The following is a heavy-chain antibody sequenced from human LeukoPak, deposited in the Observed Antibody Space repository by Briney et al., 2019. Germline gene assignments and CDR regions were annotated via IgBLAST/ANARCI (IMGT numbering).Heavy chain of an antibody. D-gene: IGHD6-19*01. J-gene: IGHJ6*02. Sequence: GGSLRLSCAASGFTFSSYAMSWVRQAPGKGLEWVSAISGSGGSTYYADSVKGRFTISRDNSKNTPYLQMNSLRAEDTAVYYCAKPRRGWYMYYGMDLWGQGTTVTVSS. CDR1: GFTFSSYA. V-gene: IGHV3-23*01. CDR2: ISGSGGST. CDR3: AKPRRGWYMYYGMDL.